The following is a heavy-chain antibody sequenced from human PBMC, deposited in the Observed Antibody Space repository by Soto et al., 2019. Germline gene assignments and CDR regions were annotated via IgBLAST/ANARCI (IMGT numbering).Heavy chain of an antibody. CDR3: AKDRPIPDYDFWSGYYFAY. CDR2: ISGSGGST. V-gene: IGHV3-23*01. D-gene: IGHD3-3*01. J-gene: IGHJ4*02. CDR1: GFTFSSYA. Sequence: HPGGSLRLSCAASGFTFSSYAMSWVRQAPGKGLEWVSAISGSGGSTYYADSVKGRFTISRDNSKNTLYLQMNSLRAEDTAVYYCAKDRPIPDYDFWSGYYFAYWGQGTLVTVSS.